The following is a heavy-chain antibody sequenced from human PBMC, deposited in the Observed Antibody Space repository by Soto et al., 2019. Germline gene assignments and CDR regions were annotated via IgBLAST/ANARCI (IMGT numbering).Heavy chain of an antibody. Sequence: EVQLVESGGGLGQPGGSLRLSCEASGFTFSSYWMQWVRQVPGKGLVWVSRLNGDGTTTNYADSVKGLFTISRDNAKNTVYLQMSSLRAEDTAVYYCARGIRIYYAMDVWGQGTTVTVSS. V-gene: IGHV3-74*01. D-gene: IGHD2-15*01. CDR3: ARGIRIYYAMDV. CDR2: LNGDGTTT. CDR1: GFTFSSYW. J-gene: IGHJ6*02.